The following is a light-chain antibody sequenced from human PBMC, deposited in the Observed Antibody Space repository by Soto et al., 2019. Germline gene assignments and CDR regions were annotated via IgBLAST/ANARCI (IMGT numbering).Light chain of an antibody. J-gene: IGKJ1*01. CDR1: LPTSNH. V-gene: IGKV1-39*01. CDR2: AAA. Sequence: DIQMTQSPPSLSASVGDRVTITCRASLPTSNHIHWYHQKPGKATKLLIFAAASLQSGVPSRFSGSRSEADVTLTITSLQPQEFATYYCQESYSSPPTVGQGTKVDTK. CDR3: QESYSSPPT.